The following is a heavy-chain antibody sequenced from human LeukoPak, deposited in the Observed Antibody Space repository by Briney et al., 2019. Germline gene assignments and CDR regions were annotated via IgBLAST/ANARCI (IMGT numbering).Heavy chain of an antibody. CDR3: ASGLYEVLFPYRGEYLHH. Sequence: PSETLSLTCTVSGGPISSYYWSWIRQPAGKGLEWIGRIYASGSTGYNPSLKGRVTISVDTSKNQFSLKLSSVTAADTAVYYCASGLYEVLFPYRGEYLHHWGQGTLVTVSS. J-gene: IGHJ1*01. CDR1: GGPISSYY. V-gene: IGHV4-4*07. CDR2: IYASGST. D-gene: IGHD2-21*01.